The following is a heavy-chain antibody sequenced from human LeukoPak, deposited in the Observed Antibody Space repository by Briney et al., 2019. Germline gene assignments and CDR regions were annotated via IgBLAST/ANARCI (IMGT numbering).Heavy chain of an antibody. CDR1: GFTFSSYA. CDR2: ISYDGSNK. J-gene: IGHJ4*02. V-gene: IGHV3-30*04. CDR3: ALTWDCSSTSCYASFVY. Sequence: PGGSLRLSCAASGFTFSSYAMHWVRQAPGKGLEWVAVISYDGSNKYYADSVKGRFTISRDNSKNTLYLQMNSLRAEDTAVYYCALTWDCSSTSCYASFVYWGQGTLVTVSS. D-gene: IGHD2-2*01.